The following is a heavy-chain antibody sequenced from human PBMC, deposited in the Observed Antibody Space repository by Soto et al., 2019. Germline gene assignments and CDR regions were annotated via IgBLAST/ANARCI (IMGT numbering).Heavy chain of an antibody. CDR3: ARGNYESSGYYDY. D-gene: IGHD3-22*01. CDR1: GFVFSSYA. J-gene: IGHJ4*02. Sequence: GGSLRLSCAASGFVFSSYAMSWVRQAPGKGLEWVAVISYDGSNKYYADSVKGRFTISRDNSKNTLYLQMDSLRADDTAVYYCARGNYESSGYYDYWGQGTLVTVSS. CDR2: ISYDGSNK. V-gene: IGHV3-30*03.